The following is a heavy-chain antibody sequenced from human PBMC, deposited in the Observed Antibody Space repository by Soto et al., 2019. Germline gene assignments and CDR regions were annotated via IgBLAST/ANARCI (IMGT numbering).Heavy chain of an antibody. CDR3: ARDPASYGDYVSWFDP. V-gene: IGHV1-18*01. CDR2: ISAYNGNT. J-gene: IGHJ5*02. Sequence: ASVKVSCKASGYTFTSYGISWVRQAPGQGLEWMGWISAYNGNTNYAQKLQGRVTMTTDTSTSTAYMELRSLRSDDTAVYYCARDPASYGDYVSWFDPWGQGTLVTVSS. D-gene: IGHD4-17*01. CDR1: GYTFTSYG.